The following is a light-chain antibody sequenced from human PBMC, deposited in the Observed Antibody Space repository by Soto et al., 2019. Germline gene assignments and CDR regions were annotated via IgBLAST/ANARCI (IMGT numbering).Light chain of an antibody. V-gene: IGLV2-14*01. Sequence: QSVLAQPASVSGSPGQSITIPCTGTSSDVGGYDHVSWYQLHPGKAPKLIVFEVSNRPSGVSYRFSGSKSGNTASLTISGLQAEDEADYFCSSYSISTAYLFGTGTRSPS. CDR1: SSDVGGYDH. J-gene: IGLJ1*01. CDR3: SSYSISTAYL. CDR2: EVS.